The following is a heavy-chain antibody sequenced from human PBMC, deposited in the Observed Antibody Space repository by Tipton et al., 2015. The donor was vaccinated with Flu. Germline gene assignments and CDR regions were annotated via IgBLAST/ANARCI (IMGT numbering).Heavy chain of an antibody. CDR1: GDSISSSSYY. Sequence: TLSLTCTVSGDSISSSSYYWGWIRQPPGKGLEWIGSIYYSGSTYYNQSLKSRVTISVDTSKNQFSLKLSSVTAADTAVYYCAREGRREQLALDYWGQGTLVTVSS. D-gene: IGHD6-6*01. CDR2: IYYSGST. J-gene: IGHJ4*02. CDR3: AREGRREQLALDY. V-gene: IGHV4-39*07.